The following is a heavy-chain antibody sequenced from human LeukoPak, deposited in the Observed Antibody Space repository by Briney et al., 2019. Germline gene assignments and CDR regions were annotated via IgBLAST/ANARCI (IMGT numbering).Heavy chain of an antibody. CDR3: ARLSEYYDFWSGSGRGDAFDI. J-gene: IGHJ3*02. CDR2: INHSGST. V-gene: IGHV4-34*01. Sequence: SETLSLTCAVYGGSFSGYYWSWIRQPPGKGLECIGEINHSGSTNYNPSLKSRVTISVDTSKNQFSLKLSSVTAADTAVYYCARLSEYYDFWSGSGRGDAFDIWGQGTMVTVSS. D-gene: IGHD3-3*01. CDR1: GGSFSGYY.